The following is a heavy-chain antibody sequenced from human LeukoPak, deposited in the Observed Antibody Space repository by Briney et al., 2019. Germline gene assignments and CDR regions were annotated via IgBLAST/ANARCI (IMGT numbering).Heavy chain of an antibody. D-gene: IGHD3-3*01. CDR2: IFSGGST. V-gene: IGHV3-53*01. J-gene: IGHJ6*02. CDR1: GFTVSGNY. Sequence: GGSLRLSCAASGFTVSGNYMSWVRQAPGKGLEWVSVIFSGGSTYYADSVKGRFTISRDNAKNSLYLQMNSLRAEDTAVYYCARDLVTIFGVAYYYYGMDVWGQGTTVTVSS. CDR3: ARDLVTIFGVAYYYYGMDV.